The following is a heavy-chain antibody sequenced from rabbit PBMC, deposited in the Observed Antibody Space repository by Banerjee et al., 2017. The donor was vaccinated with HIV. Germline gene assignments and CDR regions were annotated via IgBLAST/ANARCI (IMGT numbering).Heavy chain of an antibody. CDR3: ARGGYWTDGDAGSAYGNL. CDR2: IYAGSSGSA. D-gene: IGHD4-2*01. V-gene: IGHV1S7*01. Sequence: QLKETGGGLVQPGGSLTLSCKASGFDLTNDYMTWVRQAPGKGLEWIACIYAGSSGSAYYASWVNGRFTISSHNAQNTLYLQLNSLTAADTATYFCARGGYWTDGDAGSAYGNLWGPGTLVTVS. CDR1: GFDLTNDY. J-gene: IGHJ4*01.